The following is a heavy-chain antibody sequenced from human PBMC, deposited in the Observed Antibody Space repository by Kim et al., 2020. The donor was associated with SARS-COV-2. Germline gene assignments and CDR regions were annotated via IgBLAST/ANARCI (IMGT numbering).Heavy chain of an antibody. V-gene: IGHV3-23*01. CDR2: FTGATGRT. J-gene: IGHJ4*02. CDR1: GFTFRTSA. CDR3: AKRFTTSWYWDF. D-gene: IGHD6-13*01. Sequence: GGSLRLSCAASGFTFRTSAMSWVRQAPGKGLEWVSGFTGATGRTFYADSVKGRFIISRDTSKNTLYLQMNSLRGEDTAVYYCAKRFTTSWYWDFWGQGTL.